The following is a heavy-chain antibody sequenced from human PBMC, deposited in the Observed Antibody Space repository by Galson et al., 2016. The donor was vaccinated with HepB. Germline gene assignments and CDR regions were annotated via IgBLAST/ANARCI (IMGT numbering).Heavy chain of an antibody. V-gene: IGHV3-11*06. CDR2: MSSSSSYT. CDR3: ARDLRGYGEFAGHNWFAP. D-gene: IGHD3-10*01. Sequence: SLRLSCAASGFTFSDSYMSWIRQAPGKGLEWVSYMSSSSSYTKYADSVKGRFTISRDISKNTVYLQMNSLRADDTAVYFCARDLRGYGEFAGHNWFAPWGQGTLVTVSS. CDR1: GFTFSDSY. J-gene: IGHJ5*02.